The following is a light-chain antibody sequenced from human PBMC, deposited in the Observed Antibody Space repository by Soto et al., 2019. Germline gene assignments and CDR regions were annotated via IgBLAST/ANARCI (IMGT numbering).Light chain of an antibody. CDR1: QDISNY. Sequence: DIQMTQSPSSLSASVGDRGTITCQASQDISNYLNWYQQKPGKAPKLLIYDASNLETGVPSRFSGSGSGTDFTFTISSLQPEDIATYSCQQYDNLPVTFGQGTKLEIK. V-gene: IGKV1-33*01. CDR2: DAS. J-gene: IGKJ2*01. CDR3: QQYDNLPVT.